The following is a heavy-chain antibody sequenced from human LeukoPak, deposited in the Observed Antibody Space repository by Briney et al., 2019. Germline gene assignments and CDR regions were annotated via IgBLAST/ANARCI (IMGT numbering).Heavy chain of an antibody. CDR3: AREDYDCLYYFDY. CDR2: INPNSGGT. CDR1: GYTFTGYY. Sequence: ASVKVSCKASGYTFTGYYMHWVRQAPGQGLEWMGWINPNSGGTNYAQKFQGRVTMTRDTSISTAYMELSRLRSDDTAVYYCAREDYDCLYYFDYWGQGTLVTVSS. J-gene: IGHJ4*02. V-gene: IGHV1-2*02. D-gene: IGHD3-3*01.